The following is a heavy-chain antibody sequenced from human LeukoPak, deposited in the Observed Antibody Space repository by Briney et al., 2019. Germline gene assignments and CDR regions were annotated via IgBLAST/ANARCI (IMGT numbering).Heavy chain of an antibody. CDR1: GTSIITSY. V-gene: IGHV4-4*09. D-gene: IGHD5/OR15-5a*01. Sequence: SETLSLTCTVSGTSIITSYWSWIRQFPGKGLEWIGFIDSSGHTDSNPSLSGRVTISIDTSKNQFFLRLTSVTAADTAVYYCAKGLYDSRLNSNPFDFWGRGTLVTVSS. CDR2: IDSSGHT. J-gene: IGHJ4*02. CDR3: AKGLYDSRLNSNPFDF.